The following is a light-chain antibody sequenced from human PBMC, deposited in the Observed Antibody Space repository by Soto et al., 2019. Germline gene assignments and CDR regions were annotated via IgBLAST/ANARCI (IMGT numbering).Light chain of an antibody. Sequence: QSVLTQPPSASGTPGQRVTISSSGSSSNIGSNYVYWYQLLPGTVPKLITYGNINRPSGLPDRFSGSKSGASASLVITGLRAEDEADYYWQSYDTGLSGYVFGAGTKVTVL. CDR1: SSNIGSNY. J-gene: IGLJ1*01. CDR2: GNI. V-gene: IGLV1-40*01. CDR3: QSYDTGLSGYV.